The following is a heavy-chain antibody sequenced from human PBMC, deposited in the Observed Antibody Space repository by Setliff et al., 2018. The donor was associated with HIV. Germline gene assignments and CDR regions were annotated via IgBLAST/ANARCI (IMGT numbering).Heavy chain of an antibody. V-gene: IGHV4-34*01. D-gene: IGHD6-13*01. CDR2: IHHSGST. J-gene: IGHJ4*02. Sequence: PSETLSLTCAVYGASIRGFYWSWIRQPPGKGLEWIGEIHHSGSTNYNPSLRSRASISIDTSKNQFFLKLKSVTVADTAVYYCAREPDKIAADDSWGQGTLVTVSS. CDR1: GASIRGFY. CDR3: AREPDKIAADDS.